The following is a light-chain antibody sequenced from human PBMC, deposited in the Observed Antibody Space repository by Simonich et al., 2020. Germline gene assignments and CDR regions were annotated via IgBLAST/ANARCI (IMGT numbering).Light chain of an antibody. Sequence: QSALTQPASVSGSPGQSITISCTGTSSDVGSYNYVSWYQKHPGKAPKLMIYEVSTRPTGFPDSFSGSKSATTASLTVSGLQAEDEADYYCSSYAGSNNLVFGGGTKLTVL. J-gene: IGLJ2*01. V-gene: IGLV2-8*01. CDR1: SSDVGSYNY. CDR2: EVS. CDR3: SSYAGSNNLV.